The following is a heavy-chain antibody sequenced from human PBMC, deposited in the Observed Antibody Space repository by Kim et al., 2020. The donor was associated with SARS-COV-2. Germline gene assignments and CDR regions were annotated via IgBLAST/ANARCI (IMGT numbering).Heavy chain of an antibody. V-gene: IGHV3-30*18. CDR3: AKDIAILQLYYYYGMDV. J-gene: IGHJ6*02. D-gene: IGHD5-18*01. Sequence: GGSLRLSCAASGFTFSSYGMHWVRQAPGKGLEWVAVISYDGSNKYYADSVKGRFTISRDNSKNTLYLQMNSLRAEDTAVYYCAKDIAILQLYYYYGMDVWGQGTTVTVSS. CDR1: GFTFSSYG. CDR2: ISYDGSNK.